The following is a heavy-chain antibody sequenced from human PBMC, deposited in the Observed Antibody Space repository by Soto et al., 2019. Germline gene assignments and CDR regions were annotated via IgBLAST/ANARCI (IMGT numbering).Heavy chain of an antibody. CDR2: IYYSGST. J-gene: IGHJ6*02. D-gene: IGHD6-6*01. CDR3: ARDSQLVVLDHYYYYYGMDV. CDR1: GGSISSYY. V-gene: IGHV4-59*01. Sequence: PSESLSLTCTVSGGSISSYYWSWIRQHPGKGLEWIGYIYYSGSTNYNPSLKSRVTISVDTSKNQFSLKLSSVTAADTAVYYCARDSQLVVLDHYYYYYGMDVWGQGTTVTVSS.